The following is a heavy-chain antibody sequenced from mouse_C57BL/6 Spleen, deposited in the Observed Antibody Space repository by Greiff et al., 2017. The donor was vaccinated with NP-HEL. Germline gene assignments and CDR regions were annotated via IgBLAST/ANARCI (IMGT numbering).Heavy chain of an antibody. CDR2: IDPGGSNT. J-gene: IGHJ2*01. CDR3: ARSCVYYFDY. CDR1: GYTFTSYW. V-gene: IGHV1-55*01. Sequence: QVQLKQSGPELVMPGASVKMSCKASGYTFTSYWMHWVKQRPGQGLEWIGEIDPGGSNTKYNEKFKGKATLTADTSSSTAYMQLSSLTSEDSAVYYCARSCVYYFDYWGQGTTLTVSS.